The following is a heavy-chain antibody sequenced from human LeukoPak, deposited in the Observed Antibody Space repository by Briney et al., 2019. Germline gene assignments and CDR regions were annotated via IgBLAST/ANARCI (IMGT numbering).Heavy chain of an antibody. V-gene: IGHV3-74*01. CDR1: GFTFSSYW. J-gene: IGHJ4*02. Sequence: GGSLRLSCAASGFTFSSYWMHWVRQAPGKGLVWVSRINSDGSSTSYADSVKGRFTISRDNAKNTLYLQMNSLRAEDTAVYYCTRDGELLWFGESKYYFDYWGQGTLVTVSS. CDR2: INSDGSST. CDR3: TRDGELLWFGESKYYFDY. D-gene: IGHD3-10*01.